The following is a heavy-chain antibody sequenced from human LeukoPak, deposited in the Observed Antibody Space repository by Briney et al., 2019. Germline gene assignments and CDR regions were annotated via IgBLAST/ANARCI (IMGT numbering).Heavy chain of an antibody. CDR3: AKEIVLGRGKYCSSTSCYRSGYMDV. Sequence: PGGSLRLSCAASGFTFDDYAMHWVRQTPGKGLEWVSGISWDSGSVAYADSVKGRFTISRDNSKSTLYLQMNSLRAEDTAVYYCAKEIVLGRGKYCSSTSCYRSGYMDVWGKGTTVTVSS. D-gene: IGHD2-2*01. V-gene: IGHV3-9*01. CDR1: GFTFDDYA. J-gene: IGHJ6*03. CDR2: ISWDSGSV.